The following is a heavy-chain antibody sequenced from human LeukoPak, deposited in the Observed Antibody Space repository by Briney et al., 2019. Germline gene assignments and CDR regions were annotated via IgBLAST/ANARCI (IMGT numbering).Heavy chain of an antibody. CDR1: GYTFTGYY. D-gene: IGHD2-15*01. CDR2: INPNSGDT. Sequence: ASVKVSCKASGYTFTGYYMHWVRQAPGQGLEWVGWINPNSGDTNYAQKFQGRVTMTRDTSISTAYMELSRLRSDDTAVYYCASGYCSGGSCYPLPDYWGQGTLVTVSS. CDR3: ASGYCSGGSCYPLPDY. J-gene: IGHJ4*02. V-gene: IGHV1-2*02.